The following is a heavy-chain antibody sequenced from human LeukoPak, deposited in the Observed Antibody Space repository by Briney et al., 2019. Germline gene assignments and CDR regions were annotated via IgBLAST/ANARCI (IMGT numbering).Heavy chain of an antibody. Sequence: ASVKVSCKASGYTFTSYGISWVRQAPGQGLEWMGWISAYNGNTNYAQKLQGRVTMTTDTSASTAYMELRSLRSDDTAVYYCARVSPDYYYMDVWGKGTTVTVSS. D-gene: IGHD2/OR15-2a*01. CDR3: ARVSPDYYYMDV. V-gene: IGHV1-18*01. J-gene: IGHJ6*03. CDR2: ISAYNGNT. CDR1: GYTFTSYG.